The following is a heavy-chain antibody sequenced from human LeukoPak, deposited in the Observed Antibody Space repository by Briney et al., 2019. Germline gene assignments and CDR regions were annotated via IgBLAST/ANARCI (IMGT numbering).Heavy chain of an antibody. CDR1: GYTFASYD. CDR2: INPNSGGT. D-gene: IGHD3-22*01. J-gene: IGHJ4*02. V-gene: IGHV1-2*02. CDR3: AREGVIGFDY. Sequence: GASVKVSCKASGYTFASYDINWVRQAPGQGLEWMGWINPNSGGTNYAQKFQGRVTMTRDTSISTAYMELSRLRSDDTAVYYCAREGVIGFDYWGQGTLVTVSS.